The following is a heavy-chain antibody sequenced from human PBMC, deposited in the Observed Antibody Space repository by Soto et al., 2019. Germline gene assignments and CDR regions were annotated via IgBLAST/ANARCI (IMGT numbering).Heavy chain of an antibody. J-gene: IGHJ6*02. D-gene: IGHD5-18*01. CDR2: ISSTGGNTQ. CDR1: GLIFSSFE. Sequence: EVQLVESGGGFVQPGGSLRLSCVYSGLIFSSFEMNWVRQAPGKGLEWVSYISSTGGNTQYYAASVKGRFTISRDDAKNSLYLQMNSLTAEDTAVYYCARAHSGYRYDQGTYFQYYAMDVWGQGTTVTVSS. CDR3: ARAHSGYRYDQGTYFQYYAMDV. V-gene: IGHV3-48*03.